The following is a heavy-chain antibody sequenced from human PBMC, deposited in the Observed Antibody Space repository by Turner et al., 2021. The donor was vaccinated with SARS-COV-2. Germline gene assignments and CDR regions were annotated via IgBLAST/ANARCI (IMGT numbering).Heavy chain of an antibody. Sequence: EVRLVASGGGLVQPDWSLRLSGAGAGFKFAAHAMHWGRQVPGKGLGWVSGLMWDGSPIGYADSVKGRLTVSWDNAKNALYLQMNSLRADDTALYYCGKDVSRGGLDVWGAGTTVTVSS. V-gene: IGHV3-9*01. CDR1: GFKFAAHA. J-gene: IGHJ6*04. CDR3: GKDVSRGGLDV. D-gene: IGHD3-16*01. CDR2: LMWDGSPI.